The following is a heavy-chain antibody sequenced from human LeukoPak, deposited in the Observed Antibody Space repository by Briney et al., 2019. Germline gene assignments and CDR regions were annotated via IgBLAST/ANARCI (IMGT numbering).Heavy chain of an antibody. J-gene: IGHJ4*02. CDR1: GGTFSSYA. CDR2: IIPIFGTA. Sequence: ASVKVSCKASGGTFSSYAISWVRQAPGQGLKWMGRIIPIFGTANYAQKLQGRVTITTDESTSTAYMELSSLRSEDTAVYYCARQALAAAGGFDYWGQGTLVTVSS. D-gene: IGHD6-13*01. CDR3: ARQALAAAGGFDY. V-gene: IGHV1-69*05.